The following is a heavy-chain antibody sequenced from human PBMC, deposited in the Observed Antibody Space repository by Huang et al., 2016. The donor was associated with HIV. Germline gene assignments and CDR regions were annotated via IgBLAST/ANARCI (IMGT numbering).Heavy chain of an antibody. CDR2: IYWDDDK. Sequence: QITLKESGPTLVKPTQTLTLTCTFSGFSLTTGGVGVGLIRQPPGKALAWLAVIYWDDDKRYSPSLKSRLTITKDTSKNQVVLRMTNMDPVDTATYYCAHTDITEANYDLLTGFWDYWGQGTLVTVSS. CDR1: GFSLTTGGVG. CDR3: AHTDITEANYDLLTGFWDY. D-gene: IGHD3-9*01. V-gene: IGHV2-5*02. J-gene: IGHJ4*02.